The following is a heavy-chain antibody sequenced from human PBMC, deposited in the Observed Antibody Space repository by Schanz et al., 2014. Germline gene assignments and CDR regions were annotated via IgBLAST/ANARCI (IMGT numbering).Heavy chain of an antibody. CDR3: AKGRFGELSAFDI. Sequence: DVHLLESGGGLVQPGGSLRLSCAASEFTFSTDAMSWVRQAPGKGLEWLSVISASGVDTYYADSVKGRFTISRDNSKNSLYLQMNSLRAEDTAVYYCAKGRFGELSAFDIWGQGTMVTVSS. CDR2: ISASGVDT. CDR1: EFTFSTDA. J-gene: IGHJ3*02. D-gene: IGHD3-10*01. V-gene: IGHV3-23*01.